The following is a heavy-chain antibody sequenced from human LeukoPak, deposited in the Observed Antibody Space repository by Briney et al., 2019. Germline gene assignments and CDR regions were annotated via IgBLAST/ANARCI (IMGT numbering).Heavy chain of an antibody. CDR1: GGSISSSSYY. J-gene: IGHJ4*02. Sequence: PSETLSLTCTVSGGSISSSSYYWGWIRQPPGKGLEWIGSIYYSGSTYYNPSLKSRVTISVDTSKNQFSLKLSSVTAADTAVYYCARARPSVLRFLEWLLHFAYWGQGTLVTVSS. CDR3: ARARPSVLRFLEWLLHFAY. D-gene: IGHD3-3*01. CDR2: IYYSGST. V-gene: IGHV4-39*07.